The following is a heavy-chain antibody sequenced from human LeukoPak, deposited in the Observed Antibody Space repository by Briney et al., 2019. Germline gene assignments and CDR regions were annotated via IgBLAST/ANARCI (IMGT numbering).Heavy chain of an antibody. D-gene: IGHD5-12*01. Sequence: GGSLRLSCAASGFTFNGNAMSWVRQAPGKGLEWVSLISGSGGSTYYADSVKGRFTISRDNSKNTLYLQMNSLRAEDKAVYYCAKAPTPDLYSGYNDYWGQGTLVTVSS. CDR2: ISGSGGST. J-gene: IGHJ4*02. CDR1: GFTFNGNA. V-gene: IGHV3-23*01. CDR3: AKAPTPDLYSGYNDY.